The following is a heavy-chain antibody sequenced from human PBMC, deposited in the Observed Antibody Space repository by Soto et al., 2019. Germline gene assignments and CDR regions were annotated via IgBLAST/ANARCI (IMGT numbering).Heavy chain of an antibody. D-gene: IGHD6-13*01. Sequence: LRLSCAASGFTFDDYAMHWVRQVPGKGLGWVSGINWNSGSIGYGDSVKGRFAISRDNAKNSLHLQMNSPSAEDTAFYYCVKDESINWYSGHFRHWGQGTLVTVSS. CDR3: VKDESINWYSGHFRH. CDR1: GFTFDDYA. V-gene: IGHV3-9*01. CDR2: INWNSGSI. J-gene: IGHJ1*01.